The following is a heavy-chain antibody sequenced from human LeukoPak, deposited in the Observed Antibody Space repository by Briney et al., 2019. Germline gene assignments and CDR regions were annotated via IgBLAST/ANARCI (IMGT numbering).Heavy chain of an antibody. V-gene: IGHV3-33*01. D-gene: IGHD3-9*01. J-gene: IGHJ4*02. CDR2: IWYDGGNR. CDR3: ARGGEYYDILTGYFLPFVY. CDR1: GFTFSSYA. Sequence: PGRSLRLSCAASGFTFSSYAMHWVRQAPGKGLEWVALIWYDGGNRNYADSVKGRFTISRDNSKNTLYLQMNRLRAEDTAVYYCARGGEYYDILTGYFLPFVYWGQGTLVTVSS.